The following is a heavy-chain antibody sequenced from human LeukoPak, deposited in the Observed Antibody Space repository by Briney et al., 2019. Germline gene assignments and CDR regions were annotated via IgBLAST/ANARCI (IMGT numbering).Heavy chain of an antibody. CDR3: TRDDVDTAMYFDY. CDR2: IRSKAYGGTT. CDR1: GFIFGDYA. V-gene: IGHV3-49*04. D-gene: IGHD5-18*01. Sequence: PGGSLSLSCTASGFIFGDYAMSWVRQAPGKGLEWVGFIRSKAYGGTTEYAASVKGRFTISRDDSKSIAYLQMNSLKTEDTAVYYCTRDDVDTAMYFDYWGQGTLVTVSS. J-gene: IGHJ4*02.